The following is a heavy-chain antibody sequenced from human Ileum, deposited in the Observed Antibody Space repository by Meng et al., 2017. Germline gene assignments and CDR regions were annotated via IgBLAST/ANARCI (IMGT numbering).Heavy chain of an antibody. Sequence: QVQLQEPGPGLVKPSETLSLTCAVSGDSIRYSSYYWGWVRQPPGQGLEWIGSIYYNGNTYYSPSLKSRASISVDTSKNQFSLKLSSVTAADTAVYYCARPAVTTALGGFDYWGQGTLVTVSS. D-gene: IGHD3-16*01. CDR2: IYYNGNT. CDR3: ARPAVTTALGGFDY. J-gene: IGHJ4*02. V-gene: IGHV4-39*01. CDR1: GDSIRYSSYY.